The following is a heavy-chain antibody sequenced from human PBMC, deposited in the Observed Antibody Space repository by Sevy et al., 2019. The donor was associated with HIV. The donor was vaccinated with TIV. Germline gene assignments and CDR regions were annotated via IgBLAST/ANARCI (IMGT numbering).Heavy chain of an antibody. D-gene: IGHD2-8*02. V-gene: IGHV3-53*01. CDR3: GGAGGFSY. J-gene: IGHJ4*02. Sequence: GGSLRLSCAASGFTVSGNHVNWVRQAPGKGLEWVSVIYGGGSPYYADPVKGRFTISRDISKTTVYLQMNNLRAEDTAVYYCGGAGGFSYWGQGTLVTVSS. CDR1: GFTVSGNH. CDR2: IYGGGSP.